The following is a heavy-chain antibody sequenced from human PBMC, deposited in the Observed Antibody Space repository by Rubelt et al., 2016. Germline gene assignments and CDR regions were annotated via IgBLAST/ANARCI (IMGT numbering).Heavy chain of an antibody. J-gene: IGHJ4*02. CDR3: ARETYYYDSSGYGATGY. Sequence: QVQLQESGPGLVKPSETLSLTCTVSGGSVSSGSYYWSWIRQPPGKGLEWIGSMYYSGSTYYNPSLKGRVTISLDTSKNQFSLRLTSVTAADTAVYYCARETYYYDSSGYGATGYWGQGTLVTVSS. CDR1: GGSVSSGSYY. CDR2: MYYSGST. D-gene: IGHD3-22*01. V-gene: IGHV4-61*01.